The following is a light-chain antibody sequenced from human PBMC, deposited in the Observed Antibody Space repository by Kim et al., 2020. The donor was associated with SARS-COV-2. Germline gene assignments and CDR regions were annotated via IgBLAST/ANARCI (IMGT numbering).Light chain of an antibody. CDR1: QSINIW. Sequence: DIQMTQSPSTLSTSVGDRVTITCRTSQSINIWLAWYQQKPGKAPNLLIYDASILESGVPSRFSGSGSGTQFTVTISSLQPDDFATYYCQEYKSDSWTFGQGTKVDIK. CDR2: DAS. V-gene: IGKV1-5*01. J-gene: IGKJ1*01. CDR3: QEYKSDSWT.